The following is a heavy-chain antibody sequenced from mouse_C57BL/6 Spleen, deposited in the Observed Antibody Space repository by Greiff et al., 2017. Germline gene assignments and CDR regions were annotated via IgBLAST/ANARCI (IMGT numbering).Heavy chain of an antibody. J-gene: IGHJ2*01. CDR1: GYSITSGYY. CDR3: ASQTGRY. CDR2: ISYDGSN. D-gene: IGHD4-1*01. Sequence: EVQLQESGPGLVKPSQSLSLTCSVTGYSITSGYYWNWIRQFPGNKLEWMGYISYDGSNNYNPSLKNRISITRDTSKNQFFLKLNSVTTEDTATYYCASQTGRYWGQGTTLTVSS. V-gene: IGHV3-6*01.